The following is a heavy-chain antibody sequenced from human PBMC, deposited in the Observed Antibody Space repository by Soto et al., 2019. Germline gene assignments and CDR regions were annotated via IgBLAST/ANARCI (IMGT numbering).Heavy chain of an antibody. CDR2: ISGIGHST. D-gene: IGHD1-1*01. CDR3: AKRIMSTIGHFDS. J-gene: IGHJ4*02. V-gene: IGHV3-23*01. Sequence: PGGSLRLSCAASGFTFSSYAMGLVRQAPGKGLEWVSSISGIGHSTYYADSVKGRFTISRDNSKNTLHLQMNSLRAEDTAAYYCAKRIMSTIGHFDSWGQGTLVTVSS. CDR1: GFTFSSYA.